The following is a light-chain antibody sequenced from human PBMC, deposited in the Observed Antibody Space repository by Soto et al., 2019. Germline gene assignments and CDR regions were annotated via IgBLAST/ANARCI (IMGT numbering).Light chain of an antibody. CDR2: GAT. J-gene: IGKJ1*01. Sequence: EMELTQSQCTLSPSPGERATLSCMASQSVSNNYIAWYQQKPGQAPRLLIYGATNRATGIPDRFSGSGSGTDFTLTISRLEPEDFAVYYCQQYGSSGTFGQGTKVDIK. CDR1: QSVSNNY. V-gene: IGKV3-20*01. CDR3: QQYGSSGT.